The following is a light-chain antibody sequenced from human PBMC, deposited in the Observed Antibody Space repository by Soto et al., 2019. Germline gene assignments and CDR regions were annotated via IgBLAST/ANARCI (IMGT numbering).Light chain of an antibody. CDR2: DVS. CDR1: QSINNL. Sequence: DVQMTQSPSTLSASVGDRVTITCRASQSINNLLAWYQQKPGKAPKFLIYDVSTLESGVPSRFSGSGSGTEFTLTISSLQPEDFATYYCQQYYSYPLTFGQGTKVDIK. CDR3: QQYYSYPLT. J-gene: IGKJ1*01. V-gene: IGKV1-5*01.